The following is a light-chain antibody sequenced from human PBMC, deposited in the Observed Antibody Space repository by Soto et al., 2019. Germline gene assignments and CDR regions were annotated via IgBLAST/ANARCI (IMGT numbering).Light chain of an antibody. J-gene: IGLJ2*01. CDR1: SNDIGDYKY. CDR2: EVT. CDR3: SSYAGNNKLV. V-gene: IGLV2-8*01. Sequence: QSALTQPPSASGSPGQSVTISCTGTSNDIGDYKYVSWHQQHPGKAPKLIIYEVTKRPSGVPDRFSGSKSGNTASLTVSGLNAEDEADYYCSSYAGNNKLVFGGGTKLTVL.